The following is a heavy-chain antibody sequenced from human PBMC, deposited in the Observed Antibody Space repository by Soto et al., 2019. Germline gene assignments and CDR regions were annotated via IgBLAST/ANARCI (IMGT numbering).Heavy chain of an antibody. CDR3: ARESRGYEDY. D-gene: IGHD5-12*01. CDR1: GYTFSTYG. CDR2: TSGNNDKK. J-gene: IGHJ4*01. V-gene: IGHV1-18*01. Sequence: QVQLVQSGAEVTKPGASVKVSCKASGYTFSTYGISWVRQDPGQGLEWMGWTSGNNDKKNYSQKFKGRVTMTTDTSTNTAYLELRSLSTDDTALYYRARESRGYEDYWGHGTLVIVSS.